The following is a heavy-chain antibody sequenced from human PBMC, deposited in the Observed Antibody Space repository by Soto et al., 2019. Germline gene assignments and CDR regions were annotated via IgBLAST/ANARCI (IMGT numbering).Heavy chain of an antibody. CDR3: ARSPYYSNFDY. CDR1: GGSISSYY. Sequence: SETLSLTCTVSGGSISSYYWSWIRQPPGQGPEWIGYIYYSGSTNYNPSLKSRVTISVDTSKNQFSLKLSSVTAADTAVYYCARSPYYSNFDYWGQGTLVTVSS. CDR2: IYYSGST. V-gene: IGHV4-59*01. D-gene: IGHD4-4*01. J-gene: IGHJ4*02.